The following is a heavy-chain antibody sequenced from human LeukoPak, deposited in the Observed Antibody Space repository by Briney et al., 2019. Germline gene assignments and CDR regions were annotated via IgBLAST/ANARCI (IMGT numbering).Heavy chain of an antibody. V-gene: IGHV3-48*01. J-gene: IGHJ4*02. CDR1: GFTFSNNN. D-gene: IGHD6-13*01. CDR2: INTVGTSI. Sequence: GGSLRLSCAASGFTFSNNNMTWVRQAPGKGLEWISYINTVGTSIYYADSVKGRFTISRDNAKNSLCLDMNSLRAEDTALYYCARTQLAALVYWGQGTLVTVSS. CDR3: ARTQLAALVY.